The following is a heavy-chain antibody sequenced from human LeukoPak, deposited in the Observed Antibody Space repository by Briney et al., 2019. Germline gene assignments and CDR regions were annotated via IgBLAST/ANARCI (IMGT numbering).Heavy chain of an antibody. Sequence: PSETLSLTCTVSGGSISSSYWSWIRQPPGKGLEWIGYIYYSGSTNYNPSLKSRVTISLDTSRNQFSLRLSSVTAADTAVYYCAKLLRGDPGATAPGGQGPLVTVSS. CDR3: AKLLRGDPGATAP. CDR1: GGSISSSY. D-gene: IGHD3-16*01. J-gene: IGHJ5*02. V-gene: IGHV4-59*01. CDR2: IYYSGST.